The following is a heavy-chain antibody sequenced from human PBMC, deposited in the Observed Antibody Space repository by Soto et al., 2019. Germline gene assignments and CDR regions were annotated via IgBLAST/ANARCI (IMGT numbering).Heavy chain of an antibody. D-gene: IGHD2-2*01. J-gene: IGHJ5*02. Sequence: PSETLSLTCTVSGGSISSFYWSWIRQPPGKGLEWIGYIYYSGSTYYSPSLRSRVTISIDTSKNQFSLKLSSVTAADTSVYYCARLHCNSPNCVPLDPWGQGTLVTVSS. CDR1: GGSISSFY. CDR2: IYYSGST. CDR3: ARLHCNSPNCVPLDP. V-gene: IGHV4-59*08.